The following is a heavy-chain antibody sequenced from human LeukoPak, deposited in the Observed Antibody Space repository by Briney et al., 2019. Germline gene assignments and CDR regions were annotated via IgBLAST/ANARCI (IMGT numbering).Heavy chain of an antibody. Sequence: PGGSLRLSWVAAGFTFSGYGMHWVRQAPGKGLEWVAVIWYDGSKTYYADSVKGRFNISRDNSKDTLYLQTRSLRVDDMAAYYCARYLGGRNAFDIWGQGTMVTVSS. CDR1: GFTFSGYG. V-gene: IGHV3-33*01. CDR2: IWYDGSKT. D-gene: IGHD3-16*01. J-gene: IGHJ3*02. CDR3: ARYLGGRNAFDI.